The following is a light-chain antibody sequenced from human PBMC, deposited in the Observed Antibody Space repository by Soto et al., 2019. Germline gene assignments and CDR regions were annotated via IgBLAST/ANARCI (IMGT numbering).Light chain of an antibody. CDR1: QNINNY. J-gene: IGKJ5*01. CDR3: QQYENLPT. Sequence: DIQMTQCPSSLSASVGDRVTITCQASQNINNYLNWYQQKPGRAPKLLIYDAFNLEAGVPSRFRGSGSGTDFTFTISRLQPEDIATYYCQQYENLPTFGQGTRLEI. CDR2: DAF. V-gene: IGKV1-33*01.